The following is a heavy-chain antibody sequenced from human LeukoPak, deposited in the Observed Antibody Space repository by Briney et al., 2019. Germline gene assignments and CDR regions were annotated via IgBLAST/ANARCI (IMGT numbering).Heavy chain of an antibody. CDR2: ISSSGSTM. J-gene: IGHJ4*02. D-gene: IGHD1-26*01. CDR3: APGGSGSLPPSYFDY. CDR1: GFIFSTYS. Sequence: GGSLRLSCAASGFIFSTYSMTWVRQAPGKGPEWISYISSSGSTMYYANSVKGRFTVSRDNAKNSVYLQMNSLRAEDTAVYFCAPGGSGSLPPSYFDYWGQGTLVTVSS. V-gene: IGHV3-48*01.